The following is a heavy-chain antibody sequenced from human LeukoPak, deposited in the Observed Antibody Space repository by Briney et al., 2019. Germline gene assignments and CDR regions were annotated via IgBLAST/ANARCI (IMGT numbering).Heavy chain of an antibody. CDR3: ARRRRVVPAAFFDY. D-gene: IGHD2-2*01. Sequence: PSETLSLTCAVYGGSFSGYYWSWIRQPPGKGLEWIGEINHSGSTNYNPSLKSRVTISVDTSKNQFSLKLSSVTAADTAVYYCARRRRVVPAAFFDYWGQGTLVTVSS. CDR1: GGSFSGYY. V-gene: IGHV4-34*01. J-gene: IGHJ4*02. CDR2: INHSGST.